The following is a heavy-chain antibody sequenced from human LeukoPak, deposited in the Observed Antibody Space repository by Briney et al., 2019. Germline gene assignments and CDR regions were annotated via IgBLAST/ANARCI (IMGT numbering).Heavy chain of an antibody. V-gene: IGHV3-48*03. CDR1: GFTFSGYE. J-gene: IGHJ4*02. D-gene: IGHD2-2*01. Sequence: GSLRLSCAASGFTFSGYEMNWVRQAPGKGLQWVSDISSSGTTIYYADSVKGRFTISRDNAKNSLYLQMNSLRAEDTAVYYCARKYCSTTSCLFDNWGQGTLVTVSS. CDR2: ISSSGTTI. CDR3: ARKYCSTTSCLFDN.